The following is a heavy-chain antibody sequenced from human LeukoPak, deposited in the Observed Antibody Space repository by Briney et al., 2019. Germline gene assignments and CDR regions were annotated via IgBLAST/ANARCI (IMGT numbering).Heavy chain of an antibody. CDR3: AREIGSYSGYFDY. Sequence: ALVKVSCKASGYTFTGYYMHWVRQAPGQGLEWMGWINPNSGGTNYAQKFQGRVTMTRDTSISTAFMELRRLRFDDTAVYYCAREIGSYSGYFDYWGQGTLVTVSS. J-gene: IGHJ4*02. CDR2: INPNSGGT. D-gene: IGHD1-26*01. CDR1: GYTFTGYY. V-gene: IGHV1-2*02.